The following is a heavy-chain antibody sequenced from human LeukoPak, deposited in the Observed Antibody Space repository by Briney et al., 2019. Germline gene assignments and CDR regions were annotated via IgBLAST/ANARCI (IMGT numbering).Heavy chain of an antibody. J-gene: IGHJ4*02. CDR2: IIPIFGTA. D-gene: IGHD3-22*01. CDR1: GGTFSSYA. CDR3: ARDPKYYYDSSGYTN. Sequence: SVTVSCKASGGTFSSYAISWVRQAPGQGLEWMGGIIPIFGTANYAQKFQGRVTITADESTSTAYMELSSLRSEDTAVYYCARDPKYYYDSSGYTNWGQGTLVTVPS. V-gene: IGHV1-69*01.